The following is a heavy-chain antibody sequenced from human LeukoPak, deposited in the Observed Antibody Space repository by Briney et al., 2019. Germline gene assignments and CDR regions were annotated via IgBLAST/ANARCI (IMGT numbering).Heavy chain of an antibody. Sequence: SQTLSLTCAISGDSVSSNIAAWNWIRQSPSRGLEWLGRTYYKAKWYNDYAASVKSRITINPDTSKNQFSLQLNSVTPEDTAVYYCAKSRGAIVDYWGQGTLVTVSS. V-gene: IGHV6-1*01. J-gene: IGHJ4*02. CDR1: GDSVSSNIAA. CDR3: AKSRGAIVDY. CDR2: TYYKAKWYN.